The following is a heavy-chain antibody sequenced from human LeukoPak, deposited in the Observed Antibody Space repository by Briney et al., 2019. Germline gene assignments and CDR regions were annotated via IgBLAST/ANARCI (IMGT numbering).Heavy chain of an antibody. CDR1: GFTVSSNY. V-gene: IGHV3-7*01. CDR2: IKQDGSEK. Sequence: GGSLRLSCAASGFTVSSNYMSWVRQAPGKGLEWVANIKQDGSEKYYVDSVKGRFTISRDNAKNSLYLQMNSLRAEDTAVYYCARDYYGSGSVFDYWGQGTLVTVSS. J-gene: IGHJ4*02. D-gene: IGHD3-10*01. CDR3: ARDYYGSGSVFDY.